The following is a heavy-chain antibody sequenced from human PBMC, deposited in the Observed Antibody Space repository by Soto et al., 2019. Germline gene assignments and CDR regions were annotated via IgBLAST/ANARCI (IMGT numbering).Heavy chain of an antibody. CDR1: ECKSGNHA. D-gene: IGHD3-10*01. CDR2: ISGSGGST. V-gene: IGHV3-23*01. CDR3: AKAPRYYYGSGSPWAYYYYMDV. J-gene: IGHJ6*03. Sequence: VRSLRLSCGAAECKSGNHAGRRVRQAPGKGLEWVSAISGSGGSTYYADSVKCRFTISRDNSKNTLYLQMNSLRAEDTAVYYCAKAPRYYYGSGSPWAYYYYMDVWGKGTTVTVSS.